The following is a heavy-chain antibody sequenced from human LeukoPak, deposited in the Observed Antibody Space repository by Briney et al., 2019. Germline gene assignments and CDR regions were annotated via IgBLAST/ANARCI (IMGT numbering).Heavy chain of an antibody. CDR1: GFTFSSYS. CDR3: ASRHDYGDIIY. D-gene: IGHD4-17*01. V-gene: IGHV3-21*01. CDR2: ISTSSGYI. J-gene: IGHJ4*02. Sequence: GGSLRLSCAASGFTFSSYSMNWVRQAPGKGLEWVSSISTSSGYIFYADSVKGRFTISRDNSKNTLYLQMNSLRAEDTAVYYCASRHDYGDIIYWGQGTLVTVSS.